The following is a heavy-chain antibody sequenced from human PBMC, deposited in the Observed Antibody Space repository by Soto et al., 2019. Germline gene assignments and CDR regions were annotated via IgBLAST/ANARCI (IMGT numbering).Heavy chain of an antibody. J-gene: IGHJ4*02. Sequence: EVQLVESGGGLVKPGGSLRLSCAGSGFTFSNAWMSWVRRAPGKGLEWVGRINSAAYGGAIDYAAPVKGRFTISRDKSKNTLFLQMNNLRAEDTAVYSCTTPKGRLESPTSAFWGQGTPVTVSS. D-gene: IGHD1-1*01. V-gene: IGHV3-15*01. CDR2: INSAAYGGAI. CDR3: TTPKGRLESPTSAF. CDR1: GFTFSNAW.